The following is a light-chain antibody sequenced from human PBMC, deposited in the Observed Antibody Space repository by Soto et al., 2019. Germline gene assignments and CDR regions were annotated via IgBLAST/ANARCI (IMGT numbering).Light chain of an antibody. CDR1: QSISTE. CDR3: QKGHNWPLT. Sequence: EIVMTQSPATLSVSPGERATLSCRASQSISTELAWYQQKPGQPPRLLIYSASTRANGVPARFTGSGSGSEFTLTISGLQSEDFAVYYCQKGHNWPLTFGQGTRLEI. J-gene: IGKJ2*01. CDR2: SAS. V-gene: IGKV3-15*01.